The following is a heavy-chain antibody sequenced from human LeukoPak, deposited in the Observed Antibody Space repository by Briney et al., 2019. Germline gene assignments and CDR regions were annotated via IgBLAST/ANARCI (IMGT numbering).Heavy chain of an antibody. D-gene: IGHD4-17*01. CDR3: ARDHQYGDYDGTFDY. Sequence: ASVKVSCKASGYTFTSYYMHWVRQAPGQGLEWMGIINPGGGSTNYAQKFQGRVIMTRDTSTSTVYMELSSLRSEDTAVYYCARDHQYGDYDGTFDYWGQGTLVTVSS. V-gene: IGHV1-46*01. CDR2: INPGGGST. J-gene: IGHJ4*02. CDR1: GYTFTSYY.